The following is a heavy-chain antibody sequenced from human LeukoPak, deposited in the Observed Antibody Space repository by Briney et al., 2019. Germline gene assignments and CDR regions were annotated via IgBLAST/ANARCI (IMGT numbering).Heavy chain of an antibody. J-gene: IGHJ4*02. Sequence: GGSLRLSCAASRFSFSNYWMHWVRQAPGKGLVWVSRVKSDGSNPSYADFVKGRFTISRDNAENMLYLQMNTLGAEDTAVYYCARDIVSGSGSLDYWGQGTLVTASS. CDR2: VKSDGSNP. CDR3: ARDIVSGSGSLDY. V-gene: IGHV3-74*01. CDR1: RFSFSNYW. D-gene: IGHD3-10*01.